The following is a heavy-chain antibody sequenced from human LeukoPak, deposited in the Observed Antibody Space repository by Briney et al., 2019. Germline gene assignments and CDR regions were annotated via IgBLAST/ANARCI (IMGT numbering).Heavy chain of an antibody. CDR2: ISGSGGTT. CDR3: AKDRWELRGFDY. Sequence: PGGSLRLSCTASGFTFSTYGMNWVRQAPGKGLECVSGISGSGGTTFYADSVKGRFTISRDNSKNTLYLQMNSLRAEDTAVYYCAKDRWELRGFDYWGQGTLVTVSS. J-gene: IGHJ4*02. D-gene: IGHD1-26*01. V-gene: IGHV3-23*01. CDR1: GFTFSTYG.